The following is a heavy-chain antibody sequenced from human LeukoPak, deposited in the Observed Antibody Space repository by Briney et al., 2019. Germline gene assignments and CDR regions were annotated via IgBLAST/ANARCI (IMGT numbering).Heavy chain of an antibody. Sequence: ASVKVSCKASGYTFINYGISWVRQAPGQGLEWMGWISANDGNTNYAQKLQGRVTMTTDTSTSTAYMELRSLRSDDTAVYYCARARGYSGYDYYYYDMDVWGKGTTVTISS. J-gene: IGHJ6*03. CDR1: GYTFINYG. CDR3: ARARGYSGYDYYYYDMDV. D-gene: IGHD5-12*01. CDR2: ISANDGNT. V-gene: IGHV1-18*01.